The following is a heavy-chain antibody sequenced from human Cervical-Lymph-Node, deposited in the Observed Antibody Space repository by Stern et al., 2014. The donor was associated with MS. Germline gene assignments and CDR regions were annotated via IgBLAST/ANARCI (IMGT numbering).Heavy chain of an antibody. V-gene: IGHV4-30-2*01. CDR1: GGSISSGGSS. D-gene: IGHD2-21*01. CDR2: IYHSGGN. CDR3: ARGGVIYTQDRNGFDV. J-gene: IGHJ3*01. Sequence: QVQLVESGPGQAKPSQTLSLTCAVSGGSISSGGSSWNWIRQPPGKGLEWIWFIYHSGGNYYNPSLKGRVFISIDTSQNQFALNIRSVTAADTAVYYCARGGVIYTQDRNGFDVWGQGTMVTVSS.